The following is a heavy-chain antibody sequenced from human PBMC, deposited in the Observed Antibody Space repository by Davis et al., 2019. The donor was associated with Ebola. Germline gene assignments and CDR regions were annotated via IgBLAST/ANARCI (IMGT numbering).Heavy chain of an antibody. D-gene: IGHD3-22*01. Sequence: GESLKISCAASGFTFSSYGMHWVRQAPGKGLERVSAISGSGGSTYYADSVKGRFTISRDNSKKTLYLQMNSLRVEDTAMYYCAKGNYDSSGYWGYWFDPWGQGTLVTVSS. CDR2: ISGSGGST. J-gene: IGHJ5*02. CDR1: GFTFSSYG. CDR3: AKGNYDSSGYWGYWFDP. V-gene: IGHV3-23*01.